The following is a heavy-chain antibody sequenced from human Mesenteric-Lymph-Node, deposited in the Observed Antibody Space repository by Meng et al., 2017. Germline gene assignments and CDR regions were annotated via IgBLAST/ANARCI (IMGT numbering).Heavy chain of an antibody. CDR1: GYTFTDFG. CDR3: TRDLGGVPGSFFDF. J-gene: IGHJ4*02. V-gene: IGHV1-18*01. Sequence: QVQLVQSGPEVKKPGASLTVFRKASGYTFTDFGISWVRQAPGQGLEWMGWISAYNGNRDYAQKFQGRVTMTTDTSTSTTYLELRNLGSDDTAVFYCTRDLGGVPGSFFDFWGQGTLVTVSS. D-gene: IGHD6-19*01. CDR2: ISAYNGNR.